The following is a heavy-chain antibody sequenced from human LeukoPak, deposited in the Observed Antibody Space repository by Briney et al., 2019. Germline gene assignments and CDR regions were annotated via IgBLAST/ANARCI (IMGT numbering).Heavy chain of an antibody. J-gene: IGHJ5*02. CDR3: AISREVVPAAILLADNWFDP. CDR1: GYTLTELS. CDR2: FDPEDGET. Sequence: PGASVKVSCKVSGYTLTELSMHWVRQAPGKGLEWMGGFDPEDGETIYAQKFQGRVTMTEDTSTDTAYMELSSLRSEDTAVYYCAISREVVPAAILLADNWFDPWGQGTLVTVSS. V-gene: IGHV1-24*01. D-gene: IGHD2-2*02.